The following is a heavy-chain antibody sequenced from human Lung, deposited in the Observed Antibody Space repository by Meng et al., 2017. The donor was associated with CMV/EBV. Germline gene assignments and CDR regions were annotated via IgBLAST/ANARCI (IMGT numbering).Heavy chain of an antibody. V-gene: IGHV3-43D*03. CDR2: ISWDGGNT. Sequence: SXAASGFTFDDFAMHWVRQAPGKGLEWVSLISWDGGNTYYADSVKGRFTISRDNSKNSLYLQMNSLRAEDTALYYCAKAQRSIVVVTPLDYWGQGTLVTVSS. CDR3: AKAQRSIVVVTPLDY. CDR1: GFTFDDFA. D-gene: IGHD3-22*01. J-gene: IGHJ4*02.